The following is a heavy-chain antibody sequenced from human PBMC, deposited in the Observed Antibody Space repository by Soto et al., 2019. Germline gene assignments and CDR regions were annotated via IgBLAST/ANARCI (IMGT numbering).Heavy chain of an antibody. CDR2: IYYSGST. CDR3: ARERSSGWYGYFDY. J-gene: IGHJ4*02. Sequence: QVQLQESGPGLVKPSQTLSLTCTVSGGSISSDGYYWTWIRQHPGKGLEWIGYIYYSGSTNYNPSLKSLVIISVDTSKNQFSLKLSSVTAADTAVYFCARERSSGWYGYFDYWGQGTLVTVFS. D-gene: IGHD6-19*01. CDR1: GGSISSDGYY. V-gene: IGHV4-31*01.